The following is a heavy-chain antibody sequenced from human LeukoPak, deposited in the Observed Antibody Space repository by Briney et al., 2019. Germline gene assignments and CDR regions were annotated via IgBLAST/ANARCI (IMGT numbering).Heavy chain of an antibody. CDR2: ISYDGSNK. J-gene: IGHJ4*02. CDR3: ARAPPFYDSPVDY. Sequence: GGSLRLSCAASGFTYSSYGMHWVRQAPGKGLEWVAVISYDGSNKYYADSVKGRFTISRDNSKNTLYLQMNSLRAEDTAVYYCARAPPFYDSPVDYWGQGTLVTVSS. V-gene: IGHV3-30*03. D-gene: IGHD2/OR15-2a*01. CDR1: GFTYSSYG.